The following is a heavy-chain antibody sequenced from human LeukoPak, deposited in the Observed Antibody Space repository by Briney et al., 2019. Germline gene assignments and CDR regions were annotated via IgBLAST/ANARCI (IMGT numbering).Heavy chain of an antibody. CDR1: GFTFSSDA. CDR2: ISGSGGST. Sequence: GGSLRLSCAASGFTFSSDAMSWVRQAPGKGLEWVSAISGSGGSTYYADSVKGRFTISRDNSKNTLYLQMNSLRAEDTAVYYCARAPRLASYDKDYYYYYMDVWGKGTTVTISS. CDR3: ARAPRLASYDKDYYYYYMDV. D-gene: IGHD3-22*01. J-gene: IGHJ6*03. V-gene: IGHV3-23*01.